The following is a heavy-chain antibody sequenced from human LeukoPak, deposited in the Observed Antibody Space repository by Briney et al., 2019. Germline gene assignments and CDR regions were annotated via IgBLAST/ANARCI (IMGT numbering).Heavy chain of an antibody. CDR2: ISGSGGST. CDR1: GSTFSSYA. D-gene: IGHD2-2*02. CDR3: AKDLGCSSTSCYTGGHYFDY. V-gene: IGHV3-23*01. J-gene: IGHJ4*02. Sequence: GGSLRLSCAASGSTFSSYAMSWVRQAPGKGLEWVSAISGSGGSTYYADSVKGRFTISRDNSKNTLYLQMNSPRAEDTAVYYCAKDLGCSSTSCYTGGHYFDYWGQGTLVTVSS.